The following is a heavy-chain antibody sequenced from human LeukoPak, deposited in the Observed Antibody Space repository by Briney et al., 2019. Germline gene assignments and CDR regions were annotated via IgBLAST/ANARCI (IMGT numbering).Heavy chain of an antibody. CDR3: ARAGYSGFDSYY. CDR1: GFTVSTNY. Sequence: GGSLRLSCAASGFTVSTNYMNWVRQAPGKGLEWVAVIYTGGNTYYAESVEGRFTISRDNAKNSLYLQMNSLRDDDTAVYYCARAGYSGFDSYYWGQGTLVTVSS. J-gene: IGHJ4*02. V-gene: IGHV3-53*01. D-gene: IGHD5-12*01. CDR2: IYTGGNT.